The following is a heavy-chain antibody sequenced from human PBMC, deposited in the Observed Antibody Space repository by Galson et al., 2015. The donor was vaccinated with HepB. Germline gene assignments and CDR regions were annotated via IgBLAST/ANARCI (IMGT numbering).Heavy chain of an antibody. V-gene: IGHV4-34*01. CDR3: ARGGGNCGSASCHPFDY. CDR1: GGSFSGYT. CDR2: ISDSGST. D-gene: IGHD2-2*01. Sequence: ETLSLTCAVYGGSFSGYTWNWIRQPPGKGLEWIGEISDSGSTKYKTSLKSRVVMSLDTSKNQFSLRLNSVTAADTAVYFCARGGGNCGSASCHPFDYWGQGTLVTVSS. J-gene: IGHJ4*02.